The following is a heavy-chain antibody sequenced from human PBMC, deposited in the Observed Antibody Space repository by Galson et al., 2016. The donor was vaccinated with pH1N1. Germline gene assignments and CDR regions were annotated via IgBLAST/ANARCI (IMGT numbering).Heavy chain of an antibody. CDR2: IKQDGIEK. D-gene: IGHD2-2*02. Sequence: SLRLSCAASGFTFSSYWMSWVHQAPGKGLEWVANIKQDGIEKYYVDSVKGRFTISRDNAKNSLYLQMNSLRAEDTALYYCAKGQYCSRTSCYMAPGPMDVWGKGTTVTVSS. CDR1: GFTFSSYW. V-gene: IGHV3-7*03. J-gene: IGHJ6*03. CDR3: AKGQYCSRTSCYMAPGPMDV.